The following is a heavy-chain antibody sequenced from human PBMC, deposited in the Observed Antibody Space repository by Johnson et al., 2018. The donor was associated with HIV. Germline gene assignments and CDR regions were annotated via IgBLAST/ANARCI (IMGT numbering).Heavy chain of an antibody. D-gene: IGHD5-24*01. CDR1: GFTFSSYA. V-gene: IGHV3-30-3*01. Sequence: QEQLVESGGGLVQPGRSLRLSCAASGFTFSSYAMHWVRQAPGKGLEWVALISYDGSNKYYADSVKGRFTISRHNSKATLYLQMNSLRAQATAVYYCAREPPVEMATHDAFDIWGQGTMVTVSS. CDR2: ISYDGSNK. J-gene: IGHJ3*02. CDR3: AREPPVEMATHDAFDI.